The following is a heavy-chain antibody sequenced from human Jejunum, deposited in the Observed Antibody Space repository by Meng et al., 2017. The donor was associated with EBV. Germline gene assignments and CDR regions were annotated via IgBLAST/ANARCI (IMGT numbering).Heavy chain of an antibody. CDR3: VRGPPPDT. V-gene: IGHV3-74*01. Sequence: EVQLVEAGGGLVQPGDSRGLSCAASGFTLSSYWMHWVRQAPGKGLVWVSRINSDGSKTNYADSVKGRFTISRDIAKNTLYLQLNSLRADDTAVYYCVRGPPPDTWGQGTLVTVSS. J-gene: IGHJ5*02. CDR1: GFTLSSYW. CDR2: INSDGSKT.